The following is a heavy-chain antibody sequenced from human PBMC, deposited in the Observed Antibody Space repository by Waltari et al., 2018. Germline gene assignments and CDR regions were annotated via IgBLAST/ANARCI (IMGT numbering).Heavy chain of an antibody. CDR1: GGSISSSSYY. Sequence: QLQLQESGPGLVKPSETLSLTCTVSGGSISSSSYYWGWIRQPPGKGLEWIGSIYYSGSTYYNPSLKSRVTISVDTSKNQFSLKLSSVTAADTAVYYCARDFRYSSSSWYYYYGMDVWGQGTTVIVSS. J-gene: IGHJ6*02. CDR2: IYYSGST. V-gene: IGHV4-39*07. CDR3: ARDFRYSSSSWYYYYGMDV. D-gene: IGHD6-6*01.